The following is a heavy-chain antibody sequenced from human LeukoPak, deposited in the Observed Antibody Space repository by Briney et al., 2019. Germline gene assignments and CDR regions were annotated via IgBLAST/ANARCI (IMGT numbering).Heavy chain of an antibody. CDR3: ARVELTYYDFWSGYSHFGY. CDR1: GGSFSGYY. Sequence: SETLSLTCAVYGGSFSGYYWSWIRQPPGKGLEWIGSIYHSESTYYNPSLKSRVTISVDTSKNQFSLKLSSVTAADTAVYYCARVELTYYDFWSGYSHFGYWGQGTLVTVSS. J-gene: IGHJ4*02. V-gene: IGHV4-34*01. CDR2: IYHSEST. D-gene: IGHD3-3*01.